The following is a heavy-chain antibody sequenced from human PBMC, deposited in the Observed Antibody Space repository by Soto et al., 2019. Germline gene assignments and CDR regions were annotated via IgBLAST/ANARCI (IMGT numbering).Heavy chain of an antibody. CDR3: ERARSGSWVFDAFDI. D-gene: IGHD1-26*01. V-gene: IGHV3-30-3*01. J-gene: IGHJ3*02. CDR2: ISYDGSNK. Sequence: GSLVPSCAASGFTFSSYAMHWVRQAPGKGLEWVAVISYDGSNKYYADSVKGRFTISRDNSKNTLYLQMNSLRAEDTAVYYCERARSGSWVFDAFDIWGQGTMVTV. CDR1: GFTFSSYA.